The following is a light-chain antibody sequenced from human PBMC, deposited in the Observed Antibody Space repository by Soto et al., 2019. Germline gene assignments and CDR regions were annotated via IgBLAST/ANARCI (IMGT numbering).Light chain of an antibody. V-gene: IGKV3-20*01. CDR1: QSVSSSY. J-gene: IGKJ3*01. Sequence: EIVLTQSPGTLSLSPGERATLSCRASQSVSSSYLAWYQQKPGQAPRLLIYGASSRATGIQDRFSGSGSGTDFTLTISRLEPEDFAVYYCQQYGSSPRFTFGPGTKVHIK. CDR3: QQYGSSPRFT. CDR2: GAS.